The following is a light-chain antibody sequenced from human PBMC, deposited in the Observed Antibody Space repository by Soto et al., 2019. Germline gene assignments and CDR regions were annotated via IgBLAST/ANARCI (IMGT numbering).Light chain of an antibody. CDR1: SSDVRNYNL. Sequence: QSVLTQPASVSGSPGQSITISCTGTSSDVRNYNLLSWYKHHPGKAPKLIIYEDIKGPSGVSNRFSGSKSGNTASLRISGLQAEDEADYYCYTYAGGSTYLFGTGTKVTVL. CDR2: EDI. CDR3: YTYAGGSTYL. V-gene: IGLV2-23*01. J-gene: IGLJ1*01.